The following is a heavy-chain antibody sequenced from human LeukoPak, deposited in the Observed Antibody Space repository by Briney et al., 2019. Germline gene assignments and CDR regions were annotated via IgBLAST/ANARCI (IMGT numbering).Heavy chain of an antibody. V-gene: IGHV4-61*02. J-gene: IGHJ6*03. CDR1: GGSISSGSYY. D-gene: IGHD1-7*01. CDR3: ARECRNYGYYYYYYMDV. Sequence: SQTLSLTCTVSGGSISSGSYYWSWIRQPAGKGLEWIGRIHTSGSTNYNPPLKSRVTISVDTSKNQFSLKLSSVTAADTAVYYCARECRNYGYYYYYYMDVWGKGTTVTVSS. CDR2: IHTSGST.